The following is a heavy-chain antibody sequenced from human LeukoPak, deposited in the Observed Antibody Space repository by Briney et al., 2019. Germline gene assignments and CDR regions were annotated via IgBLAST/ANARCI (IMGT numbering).Heavy chain of an antibody. Sequence: GGSLRLSCAASGFTFSSSDVSWVRQAPGKGLEWVSTISGSGGATYYADSVKGRFTISRDNSKNTLYLQMNSLRAEDAAVYYCAKGYCTSTSCYAVPFDYWGQGTLVTVS. CDR1: GFTFSSSD. CDR2: ISGSGGAT. D-gene: IGHD2-2*01. V-gene: IGHV3-23*01. J-gene: IGHJ4*02. CDR3: AKGYCTSTSCYAVPFDY.